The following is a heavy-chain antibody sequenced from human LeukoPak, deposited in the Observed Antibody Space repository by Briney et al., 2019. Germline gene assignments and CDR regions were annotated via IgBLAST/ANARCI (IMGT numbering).Heavy chain of an antibody. V-gene: IGHV5-51*01. CDR1: GYTFTSYW. CDR3: ARQATVVTPVY. Sequence: GESLKISCKGSGYTFTSYWIGWVRQMPGKGLEWMGIIYPGDSDTRYSPSFPAQVTISADKSISTAYLHWSSLKASDTAIYYCARQATVVTPVYWGQGTLVTVSS. CDR2: IYPGDSDT. J-gene: IGHJ4*02. D-gene: IGHD4-23*01.